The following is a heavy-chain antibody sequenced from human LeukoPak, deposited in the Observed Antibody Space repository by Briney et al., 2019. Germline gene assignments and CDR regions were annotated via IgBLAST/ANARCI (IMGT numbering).Heavy chain of an antibody. CDR1: GFTFSSYS. Sequence: PGGSLRLSCAASGFTFSSYSMNWVRQAPGKGLEWVSYISSSSSTIYYADSVKGRFTISRDNAKNSLYLQMNSLRAEDTAVYYCVREMRVHSSSWYGDDAFDIWGQGTMVTVSS. CDR2: ISSSSSTI. D-gene: IGHD6-13*01. CDR3: VREMRVHSSSWYGDDAFDI. V-gene: IGHV3-48*01. J-gene: IGHJ3*02.